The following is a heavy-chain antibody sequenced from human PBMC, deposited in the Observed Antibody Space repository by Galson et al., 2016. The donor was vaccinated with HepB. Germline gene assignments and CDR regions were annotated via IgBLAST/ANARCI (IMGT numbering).Heavy chain of an antibody. V-gene: IGHV4-4*02. CDR1: GGSISSDTW. D-gene: IGHD4-23*01. CDR2: IYRSGTA. CDR3: AGGKLATGWGY. Sequence: TLSLTCAVSGGSISSDTWWSWVRQPPGKGLEWIGEIYRSGTANYSPSLKSRFVISLDKSKNQFSLTVNSVTAADTAVYYCAGGKLATGWGYWGQGTLITVSS. J-gene: IGHJ4*02.